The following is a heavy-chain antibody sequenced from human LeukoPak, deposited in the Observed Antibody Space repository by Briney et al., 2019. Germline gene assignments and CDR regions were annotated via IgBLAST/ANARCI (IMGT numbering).Heavy chain of an antibody. Sequence: GGSLRLSCVASGFTFSSYSMNWVRQAPGKGLEWVSYISSSSSTIYYADSVKGRFTISRDNAKNSLYLQMNSLRDEDTAVYYCARALYDSSGYYLSEWGQGTLVTVSS. CDR1: GFTFSSYS. D-gene: IGHD3-22*01. CDR2: ISSSSSTI. J-gene: IGHJ4*02. CDR3: ARALYDSSGYYLSE. V-gene: IGHV3-48*02.